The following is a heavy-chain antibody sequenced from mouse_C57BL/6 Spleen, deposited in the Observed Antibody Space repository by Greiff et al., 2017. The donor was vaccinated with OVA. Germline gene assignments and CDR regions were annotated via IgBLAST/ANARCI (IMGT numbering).Heavy chain of an antibody. Sequence: QVQLQQSGAELVKPGASVKISCKASGYAFSSYWMNWVKQRPGKGLEWIGQIYPGDGDTNYNGKFKGKATLTADKSSSTAYMQLSSLTSEDSAVYFCARRNWDQYYFDYWGQGTTLTVSS. D-gene: IGHD4-1*01. CDR3: ARRNWDQYYFDY. CDR1: GYAFSSYW. V-gene: IGHV1-80*01. CDR2: IYPGDGDT. J-gene: IGHJ2*01.